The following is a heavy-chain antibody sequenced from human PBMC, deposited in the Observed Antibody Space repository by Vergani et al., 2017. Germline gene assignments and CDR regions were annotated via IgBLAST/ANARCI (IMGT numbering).Heavy chain of an antibody. D-gene: IGHD4-17*01. V-gene: IGHV5-51*03. CDR2: IQPGDSDT. J-gene: IGHJ3*02. CDR1: GYSFTSYW. CDR3: ARLSTMTTTHDVFDI. Sequence: EVQLVQSGAEVKKPGESLKISCKGSGYSFTSYWIGWVRQMPGKGLEWMGIIQPGDSDTSYSPSFQGQVTISVDKSISTDYLQWSSLKAPDTAMYYCARLSTMTTTHDVFDIWGEGTMVTVSS.